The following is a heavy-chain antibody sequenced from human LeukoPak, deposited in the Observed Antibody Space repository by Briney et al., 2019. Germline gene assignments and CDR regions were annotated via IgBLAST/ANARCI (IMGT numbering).Heavy chain of an antibody. J-gene: IGHJ4*02. V-gene: IGHV6-1*01. CDR2: TYYRSKWYN. D-gene: IGHD4-17*01. CDR3: ARAGPTTVSPLDY. CDR1: GDSVSSNSAA. Sequence: SQTLSLTCAISGDSVSSNSAAWNWIRQSPSRGLEWLGRTYYRSKWYNDYAVSVKSRVTINPDTSKDQFSLQLNSVTPEDTAVYYCARAGPTTVSPLDYWGQGTLVTVSS.